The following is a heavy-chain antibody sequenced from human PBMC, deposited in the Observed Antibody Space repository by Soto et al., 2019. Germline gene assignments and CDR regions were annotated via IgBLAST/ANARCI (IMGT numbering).Heavy chain of an antibody. Sequence: GGSLRLSCAASGFTFSSYAMHWVRQAPGKGLEWVAVISYDGSNKYYADSVKGRFTISRDNSKNTLYLQMNSLRAEDTAVYYCARAGGDYDFWSGETNYYGMDVWGQGTTVTVSS. J-gene: IGHJ6*02. D-gene: IGHD3-3*01. CDR3: ARAGGDYDFWSGETNYYGMDV. V-gene: IGHV3-30-3*01. CDR1: GFTFSSYA. CDR2: ISYDGSNK.